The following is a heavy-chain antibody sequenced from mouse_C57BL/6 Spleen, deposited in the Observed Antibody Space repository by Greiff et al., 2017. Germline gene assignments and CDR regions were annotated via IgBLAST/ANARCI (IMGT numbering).Heavy chain of an antibody. CDR3: APSYYSNPWFAY. D-gene: IGHD2-5*01. CDR1: GYTFTSYW. Sequence: VQLQQPGAELVKPGASVKVSCKASGYTFTSYWMHWVKQRPGQGLEWIGRIHPSDSDTNYNQKFKGKATFTVDKSSSTAYMQLSSLTSEDSAVYYCAPSYYSNPWFAYWGQGTLVTVSA. V-gene: IGHV1-74*01. CDR2: IHPSDSDT. J-gene: IGHJ3*01.